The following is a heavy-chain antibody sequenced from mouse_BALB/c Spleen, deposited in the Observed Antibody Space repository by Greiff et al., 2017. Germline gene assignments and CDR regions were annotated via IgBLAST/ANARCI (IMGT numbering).Heavy chain of an antibody. V-gene: IGHV14-3*02. CDR1: GFNIKDTY. CDR3: ARSSSGYAAWFAY. J-gene: IGHJ3*01. D-gene: IGHD3-1*01. CDR2: IDPANGNT. Sequence: EVKLQESGAELVKPGASVKLSCTASGFNIKDTYMHWVKQRPEQGLEWIGRIDPANGNTKYDPKFQGKATITADTSSNTAYLQLSSLTSEDTAVYYCARSSSGYAAWFAYWGQGTLVTVSA.